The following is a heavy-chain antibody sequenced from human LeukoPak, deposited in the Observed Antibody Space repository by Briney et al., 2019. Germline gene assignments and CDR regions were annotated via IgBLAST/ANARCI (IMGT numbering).Heavy chain of an antibody. CDR3: ARGHRRYCSGGSCYPAGFDY. D-gene: IGHD2-15*01. CDR1: GGSFSGYY. Sequence: PSETLSLTCAVYGGSFSGYYWSWIRQPPGKGLEWIGEINHSGSTNYNPSLKSRVTISVDTSKNQFSLKLSSVTAADTAVYYCARGHRRYCSGGSCYPAGFDYWGQETLVTVSS. V-gene: IGHV4-34*01. CDR2: INHSGST. J-gene: IGHJ4*02.